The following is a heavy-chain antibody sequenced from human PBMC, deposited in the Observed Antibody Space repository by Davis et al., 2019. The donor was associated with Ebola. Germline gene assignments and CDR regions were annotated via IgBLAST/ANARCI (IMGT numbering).Heavy chain of an antibody. V-gene: IGHV4-4*02. Sequence: SETLSLTCSVSAGFIKSTNWWSWVRQSPGKGLEWLGEVYHSGNINYNPSLKSRITILVDRSDNQFSLELTSVTAADTAVYYCARVFVPGTHCSGATCSNYYYYYMDVWGKGTAVTVSS. CDR1: AGFIKSTNW. D-gene: IGHD2-15*01. J-gene: IGHJ6*03. CDR2: VYHSGNI. CDR3: ARVFVPGTHCSGATCSNYYYYYMDV.